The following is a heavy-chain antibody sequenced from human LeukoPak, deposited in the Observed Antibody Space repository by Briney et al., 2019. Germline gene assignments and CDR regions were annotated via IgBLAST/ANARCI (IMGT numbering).Heavy chain of an antibody. J-gene: IGHJ5*02. V-gene: IGHV2-5*01. CDR2: IYWNDDK. D-gene: IGHD5-12*01. Sequence: SGPTLVNPTQTLTLTCTFSGFSLSTSGVGVGWIRQPPGKALEWLALIYWNDDKRYSPSLKSRLTISKDTSKNQVVLTMTNMDPVDTATYYCARSYSDYDYFNNWFDPWGQGTLVTVSS. CDR3: ARSYSDYDYFNNWFDP. CDR1: GFSLSTSGVG.